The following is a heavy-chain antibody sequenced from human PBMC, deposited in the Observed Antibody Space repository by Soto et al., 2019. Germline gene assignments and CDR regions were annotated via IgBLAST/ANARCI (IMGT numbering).Heavy chain of an antibody. CDR2: IWYDGSNK. Sequence: QVQLVESGGGVVQPGRSLRLSCAASGFTFSSYGMHWVRQAPGMGLEWVAVIWYDGSNKYYADSVKGRFTISRDNSKNTLYLQMNSLRAEVTAVYYCAREGVVAVTAINANAFDIWGQWTPVTVSS. V-gene: IGHV3-33*01. J-gene: IGHJ3*02. D-gene: IGHD2-21*02. CDR1: GFTFSSYG. CDR3: AREGVVAVTAINANAFDI.